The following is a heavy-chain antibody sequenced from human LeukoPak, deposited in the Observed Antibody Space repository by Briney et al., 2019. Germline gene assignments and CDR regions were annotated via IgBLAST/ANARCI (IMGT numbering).Heavy chain of an antibody. CDR1: GFTFSSYS. CDR3: ARVGDTAMAIDY. V-gene: IGHV3-21*01. D-gene: IGHD5-18*01. CDR2: ISSSSSYI. J-gene: IGHJ4*02. Sequence: GGPLRLSCAASGFTFSSYSMNWVRQAPGKGLEWVSSISSSSSYIYYADSVKGRFTISRDNAKNSLYLQMNSLRAEDTAVYYCARVGDTAMAIDYWGQGTLVTVSS.